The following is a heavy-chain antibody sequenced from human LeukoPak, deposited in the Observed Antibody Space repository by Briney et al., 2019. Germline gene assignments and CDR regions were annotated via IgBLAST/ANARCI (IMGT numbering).Heavy chain of an antibody. V-gene: IGHV3-64*01. CDR1: GFTFSSYA. CDR2: ISSNGGST. Sequence: PGGSLRLSCAASGFTFSSYAMHWVRQAPGKGLEYVSAISSNGGSTYYANSVKGRFTISRDNSKNTLYLQMGSLRAEDMAVYYCASGFWSGCMDYWGQGTLVTVSS. CDR3: ASGFWSGCMDY. D-gene: IGHD3-3*01. J-gene: IGHJ4*02.